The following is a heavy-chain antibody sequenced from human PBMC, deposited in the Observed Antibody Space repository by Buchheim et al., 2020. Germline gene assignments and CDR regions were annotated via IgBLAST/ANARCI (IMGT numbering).Heavy chain of an antibody. Sequence: QVQLVESGGGVVQPGRSLRLSCAASGFTFSSYGMHWVRQAPGKGLEWVAVIWYDGSNKYYADSVKGRFTISRDNSKNTLYLQMNSLRAEDTAVYYCAKELTIFGVVISGFYYGMDVWGQGTT. CDR3: AKELTIFGVVISGFYYGMDV. CDR1: GFTFSSYG. D-gene: IGHD3-3*01. CDR2: IWYDGSNK. V-gene: IGHV3-33*06. J-gene: IGHJ6*02.